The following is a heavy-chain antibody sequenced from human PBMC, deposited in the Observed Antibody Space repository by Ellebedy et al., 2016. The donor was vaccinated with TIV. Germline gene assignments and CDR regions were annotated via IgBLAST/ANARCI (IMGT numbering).Heavy chain of an antibody. V-gene: IGHV1-18*01. CDR1: GYTFTSYG. CDR2: ISAYNGNT. D-gene: IGHD1-26*01. Sequence: AASVKVSCKASGYTFTSYGISWVRQAPGQGLEWMGWISAYNGNTKYAQKLQGRVTMTTDTSTNTAYMELRRLRSDDTAVYYCARDGGSYSDFDYWGQGTLVTVSS. J-gene: IGHJ4*02. CDR3: ARDGGSYSDFDY.